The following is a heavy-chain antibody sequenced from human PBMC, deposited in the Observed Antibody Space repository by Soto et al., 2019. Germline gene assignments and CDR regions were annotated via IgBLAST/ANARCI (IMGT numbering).Heavy chain of an antibody. CDR3: ARVIAARRGSWFDP. J-gene: IGHJ5*02. Sequence: PSETLSLTCTVSGGSISSGDYYWSWIRQPPGKGLEWIGYIYYSGSTYYNPSLKSRVTISVDTSKNQFSLKLSSVTAADTAVYYCARVIAARRGSWFDPWGQGTLVTVSS. V-gene: IGHV4-30-4*01. CDR2: IYYSGST. CDR1: GGSISSGDYY. D-gene: IGHD6-6*01.